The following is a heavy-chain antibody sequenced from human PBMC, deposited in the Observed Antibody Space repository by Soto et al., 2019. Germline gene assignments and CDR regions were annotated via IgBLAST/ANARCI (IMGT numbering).Heavy chain of an antibody. CDR3: ASRYCSSTSCYDDAFDI. CDR2: IDPSDSYT. D-gene: IGHD2-2*01. J-gene: IGHJ3*02. CDR1: GYSFTSYW. Sequence: PGESLKISCKGSGYSFTSYWISWVRQMPGKGLEWMGRIDPSDSYTNYSPSFQGHVIISADKSISTAYLQWSSLKASDTAMYYCASRYCSSTSCYDDAFDIWGQGTMVTVSS. V-gene: IGHV5-10-1*01.